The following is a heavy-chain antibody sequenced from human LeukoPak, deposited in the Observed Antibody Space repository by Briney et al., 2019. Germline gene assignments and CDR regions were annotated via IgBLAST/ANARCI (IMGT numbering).Heavy chain of an antibody. J-gene: IGHJ5*02. CDR2: INPNSGGT. V-gene: IGHV1-2*02. D-gene: IGHD6-19*01. CDR1: GYTFTGYY. CDR3: ARVAVAGTFRSAVRNWFDP. Sequence: GASVKVCCKASGYTFTGYYMHWVRQAPGQGLEWMGWINPNSGGTNYAQKFQGRVTMTRDTSISTAYMELSRLRSDDTAVYYCARVAVAGTFRSAVRNWFDPWGQGTLVTVSS.